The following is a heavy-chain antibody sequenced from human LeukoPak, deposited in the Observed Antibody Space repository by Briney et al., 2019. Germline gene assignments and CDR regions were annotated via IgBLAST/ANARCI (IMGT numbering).Heavy chain of an antibody. CDR1: GGSFSGYY. J-gene: IGHJ4*02. D-gene: IGHD6-13*01. CDR3: ARDAAFSSSWYYRGAYYFDY. CDR2: INHSGST. V-gene: IGHV4-34*01. Sequence: SETLSLTCAVYGGSFSGYYWSWIRQPPGKGLEWIGEINHSGSTNYNPSLKSRVTISVDTSKNQFSLKLSSVTAADTAVYYCARDAAFSSSWYYRGAYYFDYWGQGTLVTVSS.